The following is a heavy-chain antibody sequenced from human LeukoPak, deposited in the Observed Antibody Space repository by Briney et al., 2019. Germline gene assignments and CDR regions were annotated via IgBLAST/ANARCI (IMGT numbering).Heavy chain of an antibody. V-gene: IGHV3-48*01. CDR2: ISPRGDTI. D-gene: IGHD3-10*01. J-gene: IGHJ4*02. CDR3: AKDKWDYYGSFDY. CDR1: GFTFSTYS. Sequence: GGSLRLSCAASGFTFSTYSMNWVRQAPGKGLEWVSYISPRGDTIYYTDSVKGRFTISRDNSKNTLYLQMNSLRAEDTAVYYCAKDKWDYYGSFDYWGQGTLVTVSS.